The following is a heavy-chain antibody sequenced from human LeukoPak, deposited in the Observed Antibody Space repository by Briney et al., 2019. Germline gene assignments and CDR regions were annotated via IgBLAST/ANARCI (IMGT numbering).Heavy chain of an antibody. V-gene: IGHV3-23*01. Sequence: GGSLRLSCAASGFTFSAYAMSWVRQAPGEGLEWVSSISGGVGSYYAVAVKGRFTISRDNAKNTLYLQMNSLRAEDTAVYYCTRDWRNLGYDYWGQGTLVTVSS. CDR1: GFTFSAYA. J-gene: IGHJ4*02. CDR3: TRDWRNLGYDY. CDR2: ISGGVGS. D-gene: IGHD5-12*01.